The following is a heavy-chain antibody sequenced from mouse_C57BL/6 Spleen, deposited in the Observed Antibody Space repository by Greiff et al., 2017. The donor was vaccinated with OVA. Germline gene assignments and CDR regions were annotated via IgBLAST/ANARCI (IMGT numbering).Heavy chain of an antibody. CDR3: APGAYGNCFAY. V-gene: IGHV1-26*01. Sequence: VQLQQSGPELVKPGASVKISCKASGYTFTDYYMNWVKQSHGKSLEWIGDINPNNGGTSYNQKFKGKATLTVDKSSSTAYMELRSLTSEDSAVYYCAPGAYGNCFAYWGQGTLVTVSA. CDR2: INPNNGGT. CDR1: GYTFTDYY. J-gene: IGHJ3*01. D-gene: IGHD2-1*01.